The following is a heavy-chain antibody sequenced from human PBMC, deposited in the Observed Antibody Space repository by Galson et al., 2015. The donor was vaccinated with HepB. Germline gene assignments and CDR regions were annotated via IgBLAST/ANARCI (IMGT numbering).Heavy chain of an antibody. CDR1: GFTFSSYA. V-gene: IGHV3-30*04. D-gene: IGHD2-21*02. J-gene: IGHJ4*02. Sequence: SLRLSCAASGFTFSSYAMHWVRQAPGKGLEWVAVISYDGSNKYYADSVKGRFTISRDNSKNTLYLQMNSLRAEDTAVYYCARDASDRIVVVTGIRPPVDYWGQGTLVTVSS. CDR2: ISYDGSNK. CDR3: ARDASDRIVVVTGIRPPVDY.